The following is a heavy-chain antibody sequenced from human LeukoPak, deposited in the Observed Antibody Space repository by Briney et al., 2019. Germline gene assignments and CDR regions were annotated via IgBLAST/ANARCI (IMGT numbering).Heavy chain of an antibody. CDR3: ARRRAGRIDY. CDR2: FYDSGST. Sequence: PSETLSLTCIVSGGSISSHYWSWIRQPPGKGLEWVGYFYDSGSTNYNPSLESRATISGDTSKNQSSLKLTSVTAADTAVYYCARRRAGRIDYWGQGTLVTVSS. CDR1: GGSISSHY. V-gene: IGHV4-59*08. J-gene: IGHJ4*02.